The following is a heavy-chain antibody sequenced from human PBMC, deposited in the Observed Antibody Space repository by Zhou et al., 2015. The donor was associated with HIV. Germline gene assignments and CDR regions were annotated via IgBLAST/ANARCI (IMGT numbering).Heavy chain of an antibody. D-gene: IGHD3-22*01. J-gene: IGHJ4*02. CDR1: GGTFSNYA. V-gene: IGHV1-69*06. CDR3: ARDDSSGYHSFDY. CDR2: IIPMFGTV. Sequence: QVQLVQSGAEVKKPGSSVKVSCLASGGTFSNYAVSWVRQAPGQGLEWMGAIIPMFGTVRYAQKFQGRVTLTADRSTNTAYMEMRSLRSEDTATYFCARDDSSGYHSFDYWGQGTLVTVS.